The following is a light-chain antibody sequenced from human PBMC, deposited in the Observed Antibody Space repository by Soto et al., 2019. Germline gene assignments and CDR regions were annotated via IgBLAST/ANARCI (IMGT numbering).Light chain of an antibody. CDR1: QSVSSY. Sequence: EIVMTQSPATLSVSPGERATLSCRASQSVSSYLGGSQQKPGQAPRVVIYGTSTRATGVPARFSGSGSGTDFTLTISMLQSEDFGVYYLQQYNKWPITFGQGTRLASK. J-gene: IGKJ5*01. CDR2: GTS. V-gene: IGKV3-15*01. CDR3: QQYNKWPIT.